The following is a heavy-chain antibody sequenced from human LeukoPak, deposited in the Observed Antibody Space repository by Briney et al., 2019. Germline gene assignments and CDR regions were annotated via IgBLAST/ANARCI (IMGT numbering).Heavy chain of an antibody. J-gene: IGHJ4*02. D-gene: IGHD3-3*01. CDR1: GYTFTGYY. CDR3: ARNYDFWSGYYTGAAGY. Sequence: ASVKVSCKASGYTFTGYYMHWVRQAPGQGLEWXXXINPNSGGTNYAQKFQGRVTMTRDTSISTAYMELSRLRSDDTAVYYCARNYDFWSGYYTGAAGYWGQGTLVTVSS. V-gene: IGHV1-2*02. CDR2: INPNSGGT.